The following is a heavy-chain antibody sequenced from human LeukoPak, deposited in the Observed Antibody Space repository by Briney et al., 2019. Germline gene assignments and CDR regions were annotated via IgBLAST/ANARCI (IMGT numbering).Heavy chain of an antibody. D-gene: IGHD1-26*01. CDR2: INPNSGGT. CDR3: ARWYEDGWEFDY. V-gene: IGHV1-2*06. CDR1: GYTFTGYH. J-gene: IGHJ4*02. Sequence: GASVKVSCKASGYTFTGYHIHWVRQAPGQGLEWMGRINPNSGGTNYAQKFQGRVTMTRDTSISTAYMELSRLRSDDTAVYYCARWYEDGWEFDYWGQGTLVTVSS.